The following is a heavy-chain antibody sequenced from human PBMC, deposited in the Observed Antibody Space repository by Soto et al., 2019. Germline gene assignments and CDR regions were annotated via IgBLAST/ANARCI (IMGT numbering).Heavy chain of an antibody. CDR2: IKPDGSER. J-gene: IGHJ4*02. V-gene: IGHV3-7*04. D-gene: IGHD7-27*01. Sequence: EVQLVESGGVLVQPGGSLRLSCAASGFTFGTYWMTWVRQPPGKGLECVADIKPDGSERYYVDSVKGRFTISRDNAKNSLYLHMNSLRDEDTAVYYCATDLNWEHYWGQGTLVTVSS. CDR3: ATDLNWEHY. CDR1: GFTFGTYW.